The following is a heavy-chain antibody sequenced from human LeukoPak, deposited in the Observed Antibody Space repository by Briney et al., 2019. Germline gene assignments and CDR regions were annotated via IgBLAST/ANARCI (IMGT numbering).Heavy chain of an antibody. Sequence: PGGSLRLSCAASGXTFSSYWMSWVRQAPGKGLEWVVNIKQDGSEKYYVDSVKGRFTISRDNAKNSLYLQMNSLRAEDTAVYYSSLEGSSWYRYFQHWGQGTLVTVSS. D-gene: IGHD6-13*01. V-gene: IGHV3-7*05. J-gene: IGHJ1*01. CDR3: SLEGSSWYRYFQH. CDR1: GXTFSSYW. CDR2: IKQDGSEK.